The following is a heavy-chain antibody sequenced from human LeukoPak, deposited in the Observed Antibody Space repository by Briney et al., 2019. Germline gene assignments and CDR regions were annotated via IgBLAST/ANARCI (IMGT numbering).Heavy chain of an antibody. D-gene: IGHD3-16*01. Sequence: SETLSLTCTVAGGSISSSSYFWGWIRQPPGKGLEWNGSMYYSGSTYYNPSLKSRVTISEDTSKNHFSLKLSSVTAADTAVYYCARWGGFYYYYYMDVWGKGTTVTVSS. V-gene: IGHV4-39*02. J-gene: IGHJ6*03. CDR2: MYYSGST. CDR3: ARWGGFYYYYYMDV. CDR1: GGSISSSSYF.